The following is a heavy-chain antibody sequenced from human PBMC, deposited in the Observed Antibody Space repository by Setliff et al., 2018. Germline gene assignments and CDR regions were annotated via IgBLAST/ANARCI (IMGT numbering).Heavy chain of an antibody. Sequence: GGSLRLSCAASGFTFSSYWMSWVRQVPGKGLEWVSSIFYNGASPSYADSVKGRFTMSSDNSKNTLYLQMNSLRAEDTARYYCAKGKGPQPRPSLDYWGQGTLVTVSS. CDR1: GFTFSSYW. CDR3: AKGKGPQPRPSLDY. V-gene: IGHV3-23*01. J-gene: IGHJ4*02. CDR2: IFYNGASP.